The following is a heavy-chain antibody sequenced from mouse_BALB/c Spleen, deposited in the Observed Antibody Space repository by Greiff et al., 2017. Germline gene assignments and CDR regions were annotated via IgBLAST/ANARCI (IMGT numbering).Heavy chain of an antibody. CDR3: ARRGGYAPAMDY. CDR2: INPSTGYT. D-gene: IGHD2-14*01. Sequence: QVQLQQSGAELAKPGASVKMSCEASGYTFTSYWMHWVKQRPGQGLEWIGYINPSTGYTEYNQKFKDKATLTADKSSSTAYMQLSSLTSEDSAVYYCARRGGYAPAMDYWGQGTSVTVSS. J-gene: IGHJ4*01. CDR1: GYTFTSYW. V-gene: IGHV1-7*01.